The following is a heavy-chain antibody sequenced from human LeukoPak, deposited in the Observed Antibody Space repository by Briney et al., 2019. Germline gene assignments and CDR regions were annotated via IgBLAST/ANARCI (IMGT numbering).Heavy chain of an antibody. CDR1: GGSISSYY. CDR3: ARERSQSLAASISGYFFDY. Sequence: SETLSHTCTVSGGSISSYYWSWIRQPPGKGLEWIGYINHSGTTKYNPSLKSRVTISVDTSKNQFSLKLASVTAADTAVYYCARERSQSLAASISGYFFDYWGQGTLVTVSS. V-gene: IGHV4-59*01. D-gene: IGHD1-26*01. CDR2: INHSGTT. J-gene: IGHJ4*02.